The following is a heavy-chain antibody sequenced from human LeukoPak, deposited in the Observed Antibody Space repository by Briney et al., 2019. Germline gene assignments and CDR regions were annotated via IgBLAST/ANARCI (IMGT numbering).Heavy chain of an antibody. CDR1: GASISSSN. V-gene: IGHV4-59*01. CDR3: ARDSVYATNWYDP. D-gene: IGHD2-8*01. J-gene: IGHJ5*02. Sequence: SETLSLICTVSGASISSSNWNWIRQAPGKGLQWIGYITFSGGTNYNPSLGSRVTISLDMSKNQFSLKLTSVTAAGTAIYYCARDSVYATNWYDPWGQGTLVTVSS. CDR2: ITFSGGT.